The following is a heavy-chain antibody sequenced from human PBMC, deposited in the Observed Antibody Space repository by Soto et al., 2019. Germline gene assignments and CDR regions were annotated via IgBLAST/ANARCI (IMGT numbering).Heavy chain of an antibody. V-gene: IGHV3-21*01. CDR2: ISSGSDYI. D-gene: IGHD2-2*01. Sequence: KPVGSLRLSCAASGFTFRSYTMNWVRQAPGKGLEWVSSISSGSDYIYYADSLKGRFTISRDNAKNSLYLQMNSLRAEDTAVYYCGRDCSVTTCPSGLSTYYFGMDVWGQGTTVTVSS. J-gene: IGHJ6*02. CDR3: GRDCSVTTCPSGLSTYYFGMDV. CDR1: GFTFRSYT.